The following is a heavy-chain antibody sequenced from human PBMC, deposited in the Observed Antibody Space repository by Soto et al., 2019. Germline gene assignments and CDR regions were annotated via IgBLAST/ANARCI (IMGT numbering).Heavy chain of an antibody. J-gene: IGHJ3*02. D-gene: IGHD2-8*01. Sequence: GASVKVSCKASGGTFSSYAISWVRQAPGQGLEWMGGIIPIFGTANYAQKFQGRVTITADEPTSTAYMELSSLRSEDTAVYYCARGVHIVLMVYAADAFDIWGQGTMVTVSS. CDR3: ARGVHIVLMVYAADAFDI. CDR1: GGTFSSYA. CDR2: IIPIFGTA. V-gene: IGHV1-69*13.